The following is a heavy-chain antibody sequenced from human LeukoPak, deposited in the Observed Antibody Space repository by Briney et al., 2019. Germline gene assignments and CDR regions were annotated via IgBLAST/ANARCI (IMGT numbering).Heavy chain of an antibody. Sequence: PGGSLRLSCAASGFTFSSYAMHWVRQAPGKGLEWVAIISYDGSNKHYADSVKGRFTISRDNSKNTLYLQMNSLRAEDTAVYYCAREASSSWTYYFDFWGQGTLVTVSS. CDR1: GFTFSSYA. CDR3: AREASSSWTYYFDF. D-gene: IGHD6-13*01. CDR2: ISYDGSNK. V-gene: IGHV3-30*04. J-gene: IGHJ4*02.